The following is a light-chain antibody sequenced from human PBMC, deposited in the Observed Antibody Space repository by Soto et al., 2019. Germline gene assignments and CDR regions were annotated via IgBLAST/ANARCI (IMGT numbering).Light chain of an antibody. CDR1: QSISTE. CDR3: QQGHNWPLT. J-gene: IGKJ2*01. V-gene: IGKV3-15*01. Sequence: EIVMTQSPATLSVSPGERVTLSCRASQSISTELAWYQQKPGQPPRLLIYSASTRATGVPARFTGSGSGSEFTLTISGLQSEDFADYYCQQGHNWPLTFGQGTRLEI. CDR2: SAS.